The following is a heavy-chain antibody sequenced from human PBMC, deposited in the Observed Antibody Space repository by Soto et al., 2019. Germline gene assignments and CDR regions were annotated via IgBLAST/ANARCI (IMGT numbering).Heavy chain of an antibody. D-gene: IGHD5-18*01. CDR3: AFGRRGYSYGYYFDY. CDR2: IIPIFGTA. Sequence: SVKVSCKASGGTFSSYAISWVRQAPGQGLEWMGGIIPIFGTANYAQKFQGRVTITADESTSTAYMELSSLRSEDTAVYYCAFGRRGYSYGYYFDYWGQGTLVTVSS. CDR1: GGTFSSYA. V-gene: IGHV1-69*13. J-gene: IGHJ4*02.